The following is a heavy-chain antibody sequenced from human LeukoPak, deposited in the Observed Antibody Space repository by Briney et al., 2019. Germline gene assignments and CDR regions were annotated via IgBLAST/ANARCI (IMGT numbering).Heavy chain of an antibody. CDR1: GGSFSGYY. J-gene: IGHJ6*03. V-gene: IGHV4-34*01. Sequence: SETLSLTCAVYGGSFSGYYWSWIRQPPGKGLECIGEINHSGSTNYNPSLKSRVTISVDTSKNQFSLKLSSVTAADTAVYYCARGRGVTPGHYYYYYYMDVWGKGTTVTVSS. CDR2: INHSGST. CDR3: ARGRGVTPGHYYYYYYMDV. D-gene: IGHD4-23*01.